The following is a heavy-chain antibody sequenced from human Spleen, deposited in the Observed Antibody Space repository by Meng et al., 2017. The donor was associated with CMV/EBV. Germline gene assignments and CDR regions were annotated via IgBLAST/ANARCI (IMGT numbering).Heavy chain of an antibody. CDR1: GYTFTGYY. CDR3: ARDPFGHITGTAY. J-gene: IGHJ4*02. D-gene: IGHD1-7*01. Sequence: CKAPGYTFTGYYIHWVRQAPGQGLEWMGWISPNSGDTNYAQKFQGRVTMTRDTSISTTYMELSSLRSDDSAIYYCARDPFGHITGTAYWGQGTLVTVSS. V-gene: IGHV1-2*02. CDR2: ISPNSGDT.